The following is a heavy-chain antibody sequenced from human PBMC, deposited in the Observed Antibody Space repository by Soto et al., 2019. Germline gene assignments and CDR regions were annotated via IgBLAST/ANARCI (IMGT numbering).Heavy chain of an antibody. CDR2: IWYDGSNK. CDR3: ASQGYQLNYYYYYMDV. D-gene: IGHD2-2*01. J-gene: IGHJ6*03. CDR1: GFTFSSYG. Sequence: GGSLRLSCAASGFTFSSYGMHWVRQAPGKGLEWVAVIWYDGSNKYYADSVKGRFTISRDNSKNTLYLQMNSLRAEDTAVYYCASQGYQLNYYYYYMDVWGKGTTVTVSS. V-gene: IGHV3-33*01.